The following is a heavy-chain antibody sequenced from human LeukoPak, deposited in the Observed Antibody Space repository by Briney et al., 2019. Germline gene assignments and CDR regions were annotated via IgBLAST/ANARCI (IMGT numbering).Heavy chain of an antibody. Sequence: PGGSLRLSCTASGFTLSTSDMNWVRQAPGKGLFWVSGISAGGGSTYYADSVKGRFTISRDNSRNTLYLQMNSLRAEDTAVYYCAKDAAGPEYWGQGTLVTVSS. D-gene: IGHD6-13*01. V-gene: IGHV3-23*01. CDR3: AKDAAGPEY. J-gene: IGHJ4*02. CDR1: GFTLSTSD. CDR2: ISAGGGST.